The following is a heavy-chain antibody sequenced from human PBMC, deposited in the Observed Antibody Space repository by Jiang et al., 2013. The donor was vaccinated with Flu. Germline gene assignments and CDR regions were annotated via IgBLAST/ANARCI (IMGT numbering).Heavy chain of an antibody. D-gene: IGHD5-12*01. CDR3: ARAQKYSGFELPYFDY. Sequence: PGLVKPSETLSLTCTVSGGSFSSDNYYWAWIRQPPGKGMEWIGGIYHTGSSYSRPSLKSRVTISVDTSKNQFSLKLSSVTAADTAVYYCARAQKYSGFELPYFDYWGQGTLVTVSS. CDR2: IYHTGSS. CDR1: GGSFSSDNYY. J-gene: IGHJ4*02. V-gene: IGHV4-39*07.